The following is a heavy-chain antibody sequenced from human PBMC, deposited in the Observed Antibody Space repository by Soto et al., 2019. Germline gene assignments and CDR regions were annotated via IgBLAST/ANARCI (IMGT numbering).Heavy chain of an antibody. CDR3: ARAVAVPADFDY. J-gene: IGHJ4*02. CDR1: GYTFTAYA. CDR2: INAGNGNT. Sequence: QVQLVQSGAEEKKPGASVKVSCKASGYTFTAYATHWVRQAPGQRLEWMGWINAGNGNTKYSQKFQGRVTITRDTSASTAYMELSSLRSEDTAVYYCARAVAVPADFDYWGQGTLVTVSS. V-gene: IGHV1-3*05. D-gene: IGHD6-19*01.